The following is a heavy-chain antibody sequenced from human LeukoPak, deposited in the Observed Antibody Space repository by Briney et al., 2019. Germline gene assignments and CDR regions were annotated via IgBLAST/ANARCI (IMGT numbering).Heavy chain of an antibody. CDR2: IKQDGSEK. J-gene: IGHJ4*02. Sequence: PGGSLRLSCAASGFTFTAYWMTWVRQAPGKGLEWVANIKQDGSEKFYVDSVKGRFTISRENAKNSVYLQMSSLRAEDTAVYYCAGDRRFLEWLFLDYWGQGTLVTVSS. D-gene: IGHD3-3*01. V-gene: IGHV3-7*01. CDR1: GFTFTAYW. CDR3: AGDRRFLEWLFLDY.